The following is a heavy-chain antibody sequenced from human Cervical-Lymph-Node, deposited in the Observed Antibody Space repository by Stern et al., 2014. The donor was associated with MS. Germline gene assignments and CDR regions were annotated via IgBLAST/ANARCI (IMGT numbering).Heavy chain of an antibody. CDR3: ATTSNVDYYYYAMDV. V-gene: IGHV4-61*02. D-gene: IGHD4-11*01. Sequence: QLQLQESGPGLVKPSQTLSLTCTVSGGSFSSGTYYWSWIRQPAGKGLQXIGRIYTSGSTNYNPSLKSRVTISVDTSKNQFSLRLSFVTAADTAVYYCATTSNVDYYYYAMDVWGQGTTVTVSS. J-gene: IGHJ6*02. CDR2: IYTSGST. CDR1: GGSFSSGTYY.